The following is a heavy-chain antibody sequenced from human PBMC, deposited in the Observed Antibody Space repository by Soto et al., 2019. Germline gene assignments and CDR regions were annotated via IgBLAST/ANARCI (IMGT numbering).Heavy chain of an antibody. J-gene: IGHJ4*02. V-gene: IGHV3-23*01. CDR2: ISSTGGTT. CDR1: GFTFASYT. D-gene: IGHD1-26*01. CDR3: AKDSVVRSARPGGSGGLFES. Sequence: EVRLLESGGSLEKPGGSLRLSCGASGFTFASYTMAWVRQAPGKGLEWVSMISSTGGTTYYADSVKGRFTISRDNSRDTRYLQMNSLRADETAVYYCAKDSVVRSARPGGSGGLFESWGQGTQVIVSS.